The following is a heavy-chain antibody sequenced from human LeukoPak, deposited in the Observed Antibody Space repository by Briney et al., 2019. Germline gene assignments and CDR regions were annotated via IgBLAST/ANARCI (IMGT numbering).Heavy chain of an antibody. Sequence: SETLSLTCAVSGGSISSGGYSWSWIRQPPGKGLEWIGYIYYSGSTNYNPSLKSRVTISVDTSKNQFSLKLSSVTAADTAVYYCARGGGLNYDFPCMDVWGQGTTVTVSS. D-gene: IGHD3-3*01. CDR1: GGSISSGGYS. V-gene: IGHV4-61*08. CDR2: IYYSGST. J-gene: IGHJ6*02. CDR3: ARGGGLNYDFPCMDV.